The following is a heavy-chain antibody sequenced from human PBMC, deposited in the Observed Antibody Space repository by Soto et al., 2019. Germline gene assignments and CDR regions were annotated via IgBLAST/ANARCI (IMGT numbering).Heavy chain of an antibody. D-gene: IGHD2-2*01. CDR2: ISAYSGST. J-gene: IGHJ4*02. CDR1: GYTFTYYG. Sequence: QVQLEQSGVEVKKPGSSVKVSCKASGYTFTYYGFSWVLQAPGQGLEWMGWISAYSGSTNYAQNLQDRVILTTDTTTSTAYLELRSLRSDDTAMYYCARYYCSSPRCSRDTYFDYWGQGTLITVSS. CDR3: ARYYCSSPRCSRDTYFDY. V-gene: IGHV1-18*04.